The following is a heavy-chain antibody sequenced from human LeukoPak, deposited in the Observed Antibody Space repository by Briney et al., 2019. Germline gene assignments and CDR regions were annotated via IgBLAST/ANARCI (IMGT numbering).Heavy chain of an antibody. D-gene: IGHD3-10*01. V-gene: IGHV6-1*01. CDR1: GDSVSSNSAA. CDR2: IYYRSKWHN. CDR3: VRSRGDLDY. J-gene: IGHJ4*02. Sequence: SQTLLLTCAISGDSVSSNSAAWNWIRQSPARGLEWLGRIYYRSKWHNDYAPSVKSRITINPDTSKNQFSLQVNSMTPEDTAVYYCVRSRGDLDYWGQGTLVTVSS.